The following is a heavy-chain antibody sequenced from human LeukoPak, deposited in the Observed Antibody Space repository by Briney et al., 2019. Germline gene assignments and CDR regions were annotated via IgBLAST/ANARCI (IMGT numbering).Heavy chain of an antibody. CDR3: ARESAAGMGLDC. V-gene: IGHV4-59*01. CDR1: GGSISSYY. CDR2: IYYSGST. D-gene: IGHD6-13*01. J-gene: IGHJ4*02. Sequence: SETLSLTCTVSGGSISSYYWSWLRQPPGKGLEWIGYIYYSGSTNYNPSLKSRVTISVDTSKNQFSLKLSSVTAADTAVYYCARESAAGMGLDCWGQGTLVTVSS.